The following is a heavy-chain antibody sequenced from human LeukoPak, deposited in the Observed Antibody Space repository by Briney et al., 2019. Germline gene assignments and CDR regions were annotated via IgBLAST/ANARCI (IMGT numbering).Heavy chain of an antibody. CDR3: ARAPSYGFNWFDP. Sequence: SETLSLTCTVSGGSISSYYWSWIRQSPGKGLEWIGYIYYSGSTNYNPSLKSRVTISVDTSKNQFSLKLSSVTAADTAVYYCARAPSYGFNWFDPWGQGTLVTVSS. D-gene: IGHD5-18*01. CDR1: GGSISSYY. J-gene: IGHJ5*02. CDR2: IYYSGST. V-gene: IGHV4-59*01.